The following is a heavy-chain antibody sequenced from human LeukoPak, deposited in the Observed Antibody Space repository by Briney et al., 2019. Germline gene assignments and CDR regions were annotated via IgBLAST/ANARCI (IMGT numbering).Heavy chain of an antibody. D-gene: IGHD2-2*01. Sequence: PGGSLRLSCAASGFTFSSYGIHWVREAPGKGLEWVAFIRYDGSNENYAVSVKGRFTTSRDDSKNMVSLQMNSLRAEDTAVYYCAKDRPRCSTTTCYSYFDYWGQGTLVTVSS. CDR3: AKDRPRCSTTTCYSYFDY. CDR1: GFTFSSYG. V-gene: IGHV3-30*02. J-gene: IGHJ4*02. CDR2: IRYDGSNE.